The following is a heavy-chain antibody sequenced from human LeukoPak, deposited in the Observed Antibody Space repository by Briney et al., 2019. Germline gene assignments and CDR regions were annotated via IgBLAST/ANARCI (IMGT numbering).Heavy chain of an antibody. CDR1: GGSFSGYY. Sequence: PSETLSLTCAVYGGSFSGYYWSWIRQPPGKGLEWIGEINHSGSTNYNPSLKSRVTISVDTSKNQFSRKLSSVTAADTAVYYCAREGYSYGIFDYWGQGTLVTVSS. CDR2: INHSGST. CDR3: AREGYSYGIFDY. J-gene: IGHJ4*02. D-gene: IGHD5-18*01. V-gene: IGHV4-34*01.